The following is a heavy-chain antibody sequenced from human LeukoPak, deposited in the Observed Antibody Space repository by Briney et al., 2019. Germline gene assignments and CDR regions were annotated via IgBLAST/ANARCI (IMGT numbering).Heavy chain of an antibody. Sequence: GGSLRLSCAASGFTFSSYGMHWVRQAPGKGLEWVAFIRYDGSNKYYADSVKGRFTISRDNSKNTLYLQMNSLRAEDTAVYYCANIVATNINYSMDVWGQGTTVTVSS. J-gene: IGHJ6*02. CDR1: GFTFSSYG. V-gene: IGHV3-30*02. CDR3: ANIVATNINYSMDV. CDR2: IRYDGSNK. D-gene: IGHD5-12*01.